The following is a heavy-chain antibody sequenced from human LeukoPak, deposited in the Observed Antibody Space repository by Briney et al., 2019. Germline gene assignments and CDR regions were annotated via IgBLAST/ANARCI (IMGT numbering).Heavy chain of an antibody. CDR3: ARGEDTAMVNWFDP. D-gene: IGHD5-18*01. J-gene: IGHJ5*02. Sequence: SVKVSCKASGYTFTGYYMHWVRPAPGQGLEWMGGIIPIFGTANYAPKFQGRVTITADESTSTAYMELSSLRSEDTAVYYCARGEDTAMVNWFDPWGQRTLVTVSS. V-gene: IGHV1-69*01. CDR2: IIPIFGTA. CDR1: GYTFTGYY.